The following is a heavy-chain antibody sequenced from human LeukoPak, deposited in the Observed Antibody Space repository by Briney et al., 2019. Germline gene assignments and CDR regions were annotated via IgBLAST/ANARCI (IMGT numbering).Heavy chain of an antibody. J-gene: IGHJ4*02. V-gene: IGHV3-23*03. Sequence: GGSLRLSCAASGFTFSSYALSWVGRTPGKGLEGLSVIDGPGNRKQYADPVKGRITTSRDNSKTTVHLQMNRLRAEDTAIYYCAQRPPVAGSLTLDYWGQGTRVIVSS. CDR2: IDGPGNRK. D-gene: IGHD6-19*01. CDR1: GFTFSSYA. CDR3: AQRPPVAGSLTLDY.